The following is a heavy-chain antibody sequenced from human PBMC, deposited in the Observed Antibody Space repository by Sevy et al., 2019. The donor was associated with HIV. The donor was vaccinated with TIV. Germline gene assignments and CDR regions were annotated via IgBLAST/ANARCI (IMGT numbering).Heavy chain of an antibody. V-gene: IGHV3-15*01. D-gene: IGHD2-21*02. CDR1: GFTFSYAW. J-gene: IGHJ6*02. CDR3: STDPITLLLVTDGMDV. Sequence: GGSLRLSCVASGFTFSYAWMSWVRQAPGKGLEWVGRIKSRPDGGTTDYAAPVKGRFTISRDDSKNTLYLQMNSLKTEDTGVYYCSTDPITLLLVTDGMDVWGQGTTVTVSS. CDR2: IKSRPDGGTT.